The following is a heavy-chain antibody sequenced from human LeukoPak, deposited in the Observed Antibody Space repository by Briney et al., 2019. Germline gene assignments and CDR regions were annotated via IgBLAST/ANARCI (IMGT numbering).Heavy chain of an antibody. D-gene: IGHD1-14*01. CDR3: TTEQ. CDR2: ISYDGSNK. V-gene: IGHV3-30-3*01. CDR1: GFTFSGYP. Sequence: GGSLRLSCAASGFTFSGYPIHWVRQAPGKGLEWVAVISYDGSNKYYADSVKGRFTISRDNSKNTLYLQMNSLKTEDTAVYYCTTEQWGQGTLVTVSS. J-gene: IGHJ4*02.